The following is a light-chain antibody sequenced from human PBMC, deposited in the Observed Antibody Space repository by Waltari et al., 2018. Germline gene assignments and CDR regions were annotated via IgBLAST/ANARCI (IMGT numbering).Light chain of an antibody. CDR3: ATWDISLNSHV. CDR1: SNNVGTQG. V-gene: IGLV10-54*04. J-gene: IGLJ1*01. Sequence: QAGLTQPPSVSKGLRQTATLTCTGNSNNVGTQGALWLHQHKGRPPKLRSYRNNNRPSGISEVFSPSRSGNTASLTITGLQPEDEADYYCATWDISLNSHVFGTGTKVTVL. CDR2: RNN.